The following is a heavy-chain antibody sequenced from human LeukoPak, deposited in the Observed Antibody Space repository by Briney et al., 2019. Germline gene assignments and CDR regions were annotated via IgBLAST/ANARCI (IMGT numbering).Heavy chain of an antibody. D-gene: IGHD3-22*01. V-gene: IGHV1-2*06. CDR2: INPNSGGT. Sequence: ASVKVSCKASGYTFTGYYMHWVRQAPGQGLEWMGRINPNSGGTNYAQKFLGRVTMTRDTAISTAYMELSRLRSDDTAVYYCARRVGYDSSGYYYVSTGSLVYWGQGTLVTVSS. J-gene: IGHJ4*02. CDR3: ARRVGYDSSGYYYVSTGSLVY. CDR1: GYTFTGYY.